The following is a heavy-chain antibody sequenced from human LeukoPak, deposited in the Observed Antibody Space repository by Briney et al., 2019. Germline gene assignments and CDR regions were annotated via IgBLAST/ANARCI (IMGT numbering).Heavy chain of an antibody. V-gene: IGHV3-21*01. Sequence: GGSLRLSCAASGLTFSSYSMNWVRQAPGKGLEWVSSISSSSSYIYYADSVKGRFTISRDNAKNSLYLQMNSLRAEDTAVYYCARDPTYYDILTGYYMAPFDYWGQGTLVTVSS. CDR2: ISSSSSYI. D-gene: IGHD3-9*01. CDR3: ARDPTYYDILTGYYMAPFDY. J-gene: IGHJ4*02. CDR1: GLTFSSYS.